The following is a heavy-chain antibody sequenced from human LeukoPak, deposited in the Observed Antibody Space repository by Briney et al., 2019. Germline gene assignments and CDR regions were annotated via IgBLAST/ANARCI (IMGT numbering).Heavy chain of an antibody. J-gene: IGHJ1*01. CDR1: GFTSNNAW. V-gene: IGHV3-15*01. CDR3: TTDRYYDNSELQFQH. CDR2: IKRETDGGTI. Sequence: GGSLRLSCAASGFTSNNAWMRRVRQVPGKGLEWLGRIKRETDGGTIDYAASVKGRFTISRDDSRNTLYLQMDSLKIEDTAVYYCTTDRYYDNSELQFQHWGQGTLVTVSS. D-gene: IGHD3-22*01.